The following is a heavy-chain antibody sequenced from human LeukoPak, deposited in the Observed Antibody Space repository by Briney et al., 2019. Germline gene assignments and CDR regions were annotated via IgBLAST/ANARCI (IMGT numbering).Heavy chain of an antibody. D-gene: IGHD1-26*01. V-gene: IGHV3-21*01. CDR3: ARHVGRGAFDI. Sequence: PGGSLRLSCAASGFTFSDYSMNWVRQAPGKGLEWVSSIGNGGGFIYYADSVKGRFTISRDNAKNSLFLQMNSLRAEDTAVFYCARHVGRGAFDIWGQGTPVTVSS. CDR2: IGNGGGFI. CDR1: GFTFSDYS. J-gene: IGHJ4*02.